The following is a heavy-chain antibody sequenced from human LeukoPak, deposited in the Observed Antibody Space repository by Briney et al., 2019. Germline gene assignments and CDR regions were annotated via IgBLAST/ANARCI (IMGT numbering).Heavy chain of an antibody. J-gene: IGHJ4*02. D-gene: IGHD2-15*01. CDR3: ARGFHTLGRPRDVVVVVAATGGLLY. V-gene: IGHV1-69*13. Sequence: GASVKVSCKASGGTFSSYAISWVRQAPGQGLEWMGGIIPIFGTANYAQKFQGRVTITADESTSTAYMELSSLRSEDTAVYYCARGFHTLGRPRDVVVVVAATGGLLYWGQGTLVTVSS. CDR1: GGTFSSYA. CDR2: IIPIFGTA.